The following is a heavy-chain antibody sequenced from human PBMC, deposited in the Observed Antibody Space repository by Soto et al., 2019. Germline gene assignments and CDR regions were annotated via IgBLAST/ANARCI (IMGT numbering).Heavy chain of an antibody. CDR2: ISSSSSTI. Sequence: PGGSLRLSCAASGFTFSSYSMNWVRQAPGKGLEWVSYISSSSSTIYYADSVKGRFTISRDNAKNSLYLQMNSLRAEDTAVYYCAREPERVQGLGIDYWGQGTLVTVSS. V-gene: IGHV3-48*01. CDR3: AREPERVQGLGIDY. J-gene: IGHJ4*02. CDR1: GFTFSSYS. D-gene: IGHD3-16*01.